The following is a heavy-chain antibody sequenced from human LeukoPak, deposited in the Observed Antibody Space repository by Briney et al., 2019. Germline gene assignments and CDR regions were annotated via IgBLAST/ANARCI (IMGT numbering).Heavy chain of an antibody. Sequence: GSLRLSCAASGFTFSSYSMNWVRQAPGKGLEWVSSISSSSSYIYYADSVKGRFTISRDNAKNSLYLQMNSLSAEDTAVYYCARAQKYSYDAFDIWGQGTMVTVSS. V-gene: IGHV3-21*01. CDR2: ISSSSSYI. D-gene: IGHD4-11*01. CDR3: ARAQKYSYDAFDI. CDR1: GFTFSSYS. J-gene: IGHJ3*02.